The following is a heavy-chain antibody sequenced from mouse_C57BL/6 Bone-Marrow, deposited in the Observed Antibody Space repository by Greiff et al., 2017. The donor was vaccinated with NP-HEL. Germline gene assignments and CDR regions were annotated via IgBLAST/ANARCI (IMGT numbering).Heavy chain of an antibody. CDR3: ARRYYYGFYYFDY. J-gene: IGHJ2*01. Sequence: EVQGVESGGGLVQPGGSLKLSCAASGFTFSDYYMYWVRQTPEKRLEWVAYISNGGGSTYYPDTVKGRFTISRDNAKNTLYLQMSRLKSEDTAMYYCARRYYYGFYYFDYWGQGTTLTVSS. CDR2: ISNGGGST. CDR1: GFTFSDYY. V-gene: IGHV5-12*01. D-gene: IGHD1-1*01.